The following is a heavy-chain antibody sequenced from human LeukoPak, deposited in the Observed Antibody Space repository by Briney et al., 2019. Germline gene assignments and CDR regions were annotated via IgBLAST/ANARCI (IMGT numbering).Heavy chain of an antibody. D-gene: IGHD2-15*01. Sequence: ASVKVSCKASGYTFTSYAMNWVRQAPGQGLEWMGWINTNTGNPTYAQGFTGRFVFSLDTSVSTAYLQISSLKAEDTAVYYCARGGQLLLGGWDYYYGMDVWGQGTTVIVSS. J-gene: IGHJ6*02. CDR1: GYTFTSYA. CDR2: INTNTGNP. CDR3: ARGGQLLLGGWDYYYGMDV. V-gene: IGHV7-4-1*02.